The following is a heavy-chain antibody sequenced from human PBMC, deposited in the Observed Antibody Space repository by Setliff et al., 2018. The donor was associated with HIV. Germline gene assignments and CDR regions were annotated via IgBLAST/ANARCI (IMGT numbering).Heavy chain of an antibody. CDR2: IYWDADK. Sequence: SGPTLVNPTQTLTLTCTFSGFSLSTNGVGVGWIRQPPGKALEWLALIYWDADKRYSPSLKNRLTITKDTSKNQVLLTMTNMDPLDTATYYCAHNHLAVAGSHYFDYWGQGTQVTSPQ. D-gene: IGHD6-19*01. CDR3: AHNHLAVAGSHYFDY. J-gene: IGHJ4*02. V-gene: IGHV2-5*02. CDR1: GFSLSTNGVG.